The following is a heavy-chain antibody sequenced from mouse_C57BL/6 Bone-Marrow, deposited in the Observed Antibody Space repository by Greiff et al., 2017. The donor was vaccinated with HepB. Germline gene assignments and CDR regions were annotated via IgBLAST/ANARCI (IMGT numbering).Heavy chain of an antibody. V-gene: IGHV7-1*01. D-gene: IGHD1-1*01. Sequence: EVKLVESGGGLVQSGRSLRLSCATSGFTFSDFYMEWVRQAPGKGLEWIAASRNKANDYTTEYSASVKGRFIVSRDTSQSILYLQMNALRAEDTAIYYCARDAGGSSSRSSFYWYFDVWGTGTTVTVSS. CDR2: SRNKANDYTT. J-gene: IGHJ1*03. CDR3: ARDAGGSSSRSSFYWYFDV. CDR1: GFTFSDFY.